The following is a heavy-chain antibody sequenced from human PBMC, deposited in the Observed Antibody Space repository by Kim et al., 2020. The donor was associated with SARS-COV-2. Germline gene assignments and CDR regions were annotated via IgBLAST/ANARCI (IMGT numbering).Heavy chain of an antibody. J-gene: IGHJ4*02. V-gene: IGHV1-3*01. CDR2: INAGNGNT. CDR3: ARDESPMARSNYFDY. D-gene: IGHD3-10*01. Sequence: ASVKVSCKASGYTFTIYAMHWVRQAPGQRLEWMGWINAGNGNTKYSQKFQGRVTITRDTSASTAYMELSSLRSEDTAVYYCARDESPMARSNYFDYWGQGTLVTVSS. CDR1: GYTFTIYA.